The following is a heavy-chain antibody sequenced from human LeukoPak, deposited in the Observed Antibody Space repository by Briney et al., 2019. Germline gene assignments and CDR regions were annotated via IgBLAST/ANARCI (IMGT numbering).Heavy chain of an antibody. CDR2: VSYDGSDK. J-gene: IGHJ4*02. CDR1: EFTFSSYA. CDR3: AKAHLLDWLLPFDY. V-gene: IGHV3-30*18. Sequence: GGALRLYCAASEFTFSSYAMHWVRQAPGKGLEWVALVSYDGSDKYYADSVKGRFTISRDNSKNTLYLQMNSLRGEDTAVYYCAKAHLLDWLLPFDYWGQGTLVTVSS. D-gene: IGHD3/OR15-3a*01.